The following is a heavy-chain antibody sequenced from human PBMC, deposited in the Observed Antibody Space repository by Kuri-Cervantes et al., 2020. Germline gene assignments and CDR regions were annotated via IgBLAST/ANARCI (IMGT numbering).Heavy chain of an antibody. V-gene: IGHV3-11*04. Sequence: GGSLRLSCAASGFTFSDYYMSWIRQAPGKGLEWVSYISSSGSTLYYADSVKGRFTISRDNSKNTLYLQMNSLRAEDTAVYYCARAHWGGDCIDYWGQGTLVTVSS. CDR3: ARAHWGGDCIDY. CDR2: ISSSGSTL. CDR1: GFTFSDYY. J-gene: IGHJ4*02. D-gene: IGHD2-21*02.